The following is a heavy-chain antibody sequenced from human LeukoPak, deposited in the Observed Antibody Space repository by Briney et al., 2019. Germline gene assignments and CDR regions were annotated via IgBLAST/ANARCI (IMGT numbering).Heavy chain of an antibody. V-gene: IGHV1-46*01. CDR1: GYTFTSYY. J-gene: IGHJ4*02. CDR2: INPSGGST. Sequence: ASVKVSCTASGYTFTSYYMHWVRQAPGQGLEWMGIINPSGGSTSYAQKFQGRVTMTRDMSTSTVYMELSRLRSDDTAVYYRARVDDRGHYYDSSGPRKLFDYWGQGTLVTVSS. D-gene: IGHD3-22*01. CDR3: ARVDDRGHYYDSSGPRKLFDY.